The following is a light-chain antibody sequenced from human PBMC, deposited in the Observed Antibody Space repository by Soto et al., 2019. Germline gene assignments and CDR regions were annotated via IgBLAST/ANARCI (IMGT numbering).Light chain of an antibody. V-gene: IGKV1-9*01. CDR3: QQRSNWPFT. J-gene: IGKJ3*01. CDR1: QVIGIY. Sequence: DIQLTQSPSFLSASVGDRVTITCRASQVIGIYLAWYQQKPGKAPDLLIYAASSLQSGVPSRFSGSGSGTDFTLTISSLEPEDFAVYYCQQRSNWPFTFGPGTKVDIK. CDR2: AAS.